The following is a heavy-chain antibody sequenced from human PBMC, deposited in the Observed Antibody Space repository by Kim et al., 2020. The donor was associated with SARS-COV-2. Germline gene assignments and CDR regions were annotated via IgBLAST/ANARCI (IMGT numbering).Heavy chain of an antibody. CDR3: ASNCGGDCYEYYFDY. V-gene: IGHV4-61*01. J-gene: IGHJ4*02. CDR1: GGSVSSGSYY. Sequence: SETLSLTCTVSGGSVSSGSYYWSWIRQPPGKGPEWIGYIYYSGRTNYNPSLKSRVTISVDTSKNQFSLKLSSVTAADTAVYYCASNCGGDCYEYYFDYWGQGTLVTVSS. CDR2: IYYSGRT. D-gene: IGHD2-21*02.